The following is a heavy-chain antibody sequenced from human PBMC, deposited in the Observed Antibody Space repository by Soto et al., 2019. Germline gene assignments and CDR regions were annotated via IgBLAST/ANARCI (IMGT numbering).Heavy chain of an antibody. Sequence: LRLSCAASGFTFSSYAMSWVRQAPGKGLEWVSAISGSGGSTYYADSVKGRFTISRDNSKNTLYLQMNSLRAEDTAVYYCAKDLNWGSIWYFDYWGQGTLVTVSS. CDR1: GFTFSSYA. CDR2: ISGSGGST. CDR3: AKDLNWGSIWYFDY. D-gene: IGHD7-27*01. V-gene: IGHV3-23*01. J-gene: IGHJ4*02.